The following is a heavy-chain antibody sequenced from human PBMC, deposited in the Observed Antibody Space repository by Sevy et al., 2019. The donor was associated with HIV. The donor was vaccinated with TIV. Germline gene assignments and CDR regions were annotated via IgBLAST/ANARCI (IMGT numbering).Heavy chain of an antibody. CDR3: ARDFTEGLLGGHLFDY. CDR1: GFTFSSYA. J-gene: IGHJ4*02. CDR2: ISYDGSNK. Sequence: GESLKISCAASGFTFSSYAMHWVRQAPGKGLEWVAVISYDGSNKYYADSVKGRFTISRDNSKNTLYLQMNSLRAEDTAVYYCARDFTEGLLGGHLFDYWGQGTLVTVSS. D-gene: IGHD1-26*01. V-gene: IGHV3-30-3*01.